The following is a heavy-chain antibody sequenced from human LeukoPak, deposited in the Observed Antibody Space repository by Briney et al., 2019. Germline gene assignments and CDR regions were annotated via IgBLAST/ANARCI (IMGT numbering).Heavy chain of an antibody. CDR3: ARDDEYYYGSGSYDGFDY. CDR2: IREDGSES. D-gene: IGHD3-10*01. J-gene: IGHJ4*02. V-gene: IGHV3-7*01. Sequence: GGSLRLSCAASGFNFGEFWMAWVRQTPGMGLEWVADIREDGSESFYVDSVKGRFTISRDNAKNSLYLQMNSLRAEDTAVYYCARDDEYYYGSGSYDGFDYWGQGTLVTVSS. CDR1: GFNFGEFW.